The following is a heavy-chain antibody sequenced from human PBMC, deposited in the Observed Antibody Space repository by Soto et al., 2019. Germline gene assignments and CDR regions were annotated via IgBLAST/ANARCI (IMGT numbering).Heavy chain of an antibody. D-gene: IGHD5-12*01. J-gene: IGHJ4*02. CDR1: GGSFTRHA. CDR3: ARGVDGYNYYFVY. CDR2: IVPIIGVA. V-gene: IGHV1-69*01. Sequence: QVQLVQSGAELKKPGSSVKVSCKASGGSFTRHAISWVRQAPGHGLEWMGGIVPIIGVANYAQNFQDRFTIIADESTSTAYLERTRLQSEDTAIDYCARGVDGYNYYFVYWGQGTLVTVSS.